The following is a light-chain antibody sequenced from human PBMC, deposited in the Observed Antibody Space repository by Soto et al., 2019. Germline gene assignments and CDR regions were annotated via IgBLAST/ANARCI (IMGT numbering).Light chain of an antibody. V-gene: IGLV2-14*03. CDR1: RSDIGGYRS. Sequence: QSALTQPASVSGSPGQSITISCTGPRSDIGGYRSVSWYQQHPGTAPKLIIYDVNSRPSGMSNRFSGSKSGNTASLTISGLQAEDEDDYYCSSYISTSTRVFGTGTKLTVL. CDR3: SSYISTSTRV. CDR2: DVN. J-gene: IGLJ1*01.